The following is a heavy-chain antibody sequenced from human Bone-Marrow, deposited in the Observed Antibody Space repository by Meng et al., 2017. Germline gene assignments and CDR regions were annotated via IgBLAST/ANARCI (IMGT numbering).Heavy chain of an antibody. V-gene: IGHV1-2*06. CDR1: GYTFTGYY. J-gene: IGHJ4*02. D-gene: IGHD6-13*01. Sequence: ASVKVSCKASGYTFTGYYMHWVRQAPGQGLEWMGRINPNSGGTNYAQKFQGRVTMTRDTSISTAYMELSRLRSDDTAVYYSARDRSSWDFDYWGQGTLVTVSS. CDR3: ARDRSSWDFDY. CDR2: INPNSGGT.